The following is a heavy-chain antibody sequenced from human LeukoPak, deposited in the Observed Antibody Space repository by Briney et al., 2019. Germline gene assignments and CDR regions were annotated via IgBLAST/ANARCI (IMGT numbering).Heavy chain of an antibody. CDR1: GFPFSSFS. CDR2: ISKDGSDK. D-gene: IGHD3-3*01. J-gene: IGHJ4*02. Sequence: GGSLRLSCAASGFPFSSFSIHWVRQSPGKGLEWVAGISKDGSDKYYADYVRGSSTISRDNSEKTLFLQINSLKPEDTAVYYCAKDRGVYTFGDYYFDSWGKGTLVTVAS. CDR3: AKDRGVYTFGDYYFDS. V-gene: IGHV3-30*04.